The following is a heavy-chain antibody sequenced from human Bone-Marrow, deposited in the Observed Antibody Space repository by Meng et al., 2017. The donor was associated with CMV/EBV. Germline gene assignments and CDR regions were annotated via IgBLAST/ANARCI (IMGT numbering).Heavy chain of an antibody. V-gene: IGHV4-59*01. J-gene: IGHJ4*02. CDR2: IYYSGST. CDR1: GGSISSYY. Sequence: SETLSLTCTVSGGSISSYYWSWIRQPPGKGLEWIGYIYYSGSTNYNPSLKSRVTISVDTSKNQFSLKLSSVTAADTAVYYCARDRLEGFDYWGQGTLVTVPQ. CDR3: ARDRLEGFDY.